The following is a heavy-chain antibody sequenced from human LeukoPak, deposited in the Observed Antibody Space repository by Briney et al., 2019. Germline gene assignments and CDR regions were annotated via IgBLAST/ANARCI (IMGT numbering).Heavy chain of an antibody. CDR2: ISYDGSNK. V-gene: IGHV3-30*04. J-gene: IGHJ4*02. Sequence: PGGSLRLSCAASGFTFSSYAMHWVRQAPGKGLEWVAVISYDGSNKYYADSVKGRFTISRDNSKNTLYLQMNSLRAEDTAVYYCARDRVSSGWYSVDYWGQGTLVTVSS. D-gene: IGHD6-19*01. CDR1: GFTFSSYA. CDR3: ARDRVSSGWYSVDY.